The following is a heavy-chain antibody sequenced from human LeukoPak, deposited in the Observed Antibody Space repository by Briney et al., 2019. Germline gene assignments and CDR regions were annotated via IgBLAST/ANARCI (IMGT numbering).Heavy chain of an antibody. CDR2: INEDGSEK. CDR1: GITFSRFW. Sequence: GGSLRLSCAASGITFSRFWMSWVRQAPGKGLQWVANINEDGSEKHYVDSVKGRFTISRDNAENSLYLQMNSLRAEDTAVYYCAKDLRAGTDADAFDIWGQGTMVTVSS. D-gene: IGHD6-19*01. V-gene: IGHV3-7*03. CDR3: AKDLRAGTDADAFDI. J-gene: IGHJ3*02.